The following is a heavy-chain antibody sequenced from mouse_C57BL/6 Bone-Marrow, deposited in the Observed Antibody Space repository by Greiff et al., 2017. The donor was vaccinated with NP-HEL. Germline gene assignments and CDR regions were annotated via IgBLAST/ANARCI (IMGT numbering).Heavy chain of an antibody. D-gene: IGHD1-1*01. Sequence: VQLQQPGAELVRPGSSVKLSCKASGYTFTSYWMDWVKQRPGQGLEWIGNIYPSDSETHYNQKFKDKATLTVDKSSSTAYMQLSSLTSEDSAVYYCARQVVGFDYWGQGTTLTVSS. V-gene: IGHV1-61*01. CDR2: IYPSDSET. CDR1: GYTFTSYW. J-gene: IGHJ2*01. CDR3: ARQVVGFDY.